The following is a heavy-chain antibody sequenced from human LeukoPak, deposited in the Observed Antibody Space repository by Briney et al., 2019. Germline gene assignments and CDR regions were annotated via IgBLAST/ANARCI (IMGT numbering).Heavy chain of an antibody. Sequence: GGSLRLSCAASGFTFSSFWMTWVRQAPGKGLEWVANIKQDGSEKYYVASVMGRFTISKDNAKKSLYLKMNSLRAEDTAVYYCARGRNSDYWGRGTLVTVSS. V-gene: IGHV3-7*05. CDR2: IKQDGSEK. CDR1: GFTFSSFW. J-gene: IGHJ4*02. CDR3: ARGRNSDY. D-gene: IGHD1-14*01.